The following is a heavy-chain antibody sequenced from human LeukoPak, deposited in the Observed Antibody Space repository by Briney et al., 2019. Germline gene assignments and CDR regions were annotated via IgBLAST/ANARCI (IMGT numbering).Heavy chain of an antibody. Sequence: PGGSLRLSCAASGFSFNNYGMHWVRQAPGRGLEWVAFIRYDGSKKYYVDSVKGRFTISRDNSKNTLYLQVNSLRVEDTAVYYCAKDLCSSTSCYLAIWGQGAMVTVSS. D-gene: IGHD2-2*01. CDR3: AKDLCSSTSCYLAI. V-gene: IGHV3-30*02. CDR2: IRYDGSKK. J-gene: IGHJ3*02. CDR1: GFSFNNYG.